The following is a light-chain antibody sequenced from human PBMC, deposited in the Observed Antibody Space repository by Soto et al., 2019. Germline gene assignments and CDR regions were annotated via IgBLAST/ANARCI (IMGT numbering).Light chain of an antibody. J-gene: IGKJ4*01. CDR3: QQRNNWPPVT. CDR2: GAS. Sequence: EIVLTQSPGTLSLSPWERATLSCMASQSVSNNYLAWYQQKPGQAPRLLIYGASNRATGIPARFSGSGSGTDFTLTISSLEPEDFAVYYCQQRNNWPPVTFGGGTKVDIK. CDR1: QSVSNNY. V-gene: IGKV3-11*01.